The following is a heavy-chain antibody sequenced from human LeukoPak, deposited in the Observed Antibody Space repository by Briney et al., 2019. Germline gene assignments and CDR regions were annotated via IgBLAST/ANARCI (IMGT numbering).Heavy chain of an antibody. J-gene: IGHJ4*02. CDR3: ARDLGANTHFDY. D-gene: IGHD4/OR15-4a*01. CDR2: IYYSGST. V-gene: IGHV4-59*01. CDR1: GGSIGSYY. Sequence: NPSETLSLTCTVSGGSIGSYYWSWIRQPPGKGLEWIGYIYYSGSTNYNPSLKSRVTISVDTSKNQFSLKLSSVTAADTAVYYCARDLGANTHFDYWGQGTLVTVSS.